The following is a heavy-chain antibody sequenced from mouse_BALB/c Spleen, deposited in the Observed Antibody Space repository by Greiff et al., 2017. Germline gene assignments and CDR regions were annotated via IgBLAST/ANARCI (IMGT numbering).Heavy chain of an antibody. Sequence: VQLQQPGAELVKPGASVKLSCKASGYTFTSYWMHWVKQRPGQGLEWIGEINPSNGRTNYNEKFKSKATLTVDKSSSTAYMQLSSLTAEDSAVYCCAREGGSGYFAYWGQGTLVTVSA. J-gene: IGHJ3*01. V-gene: IGHV1S81*02. D-gene: IGHD3-1*01. CDR1: GYTFTSYW. CDR3: AREGGSGYFAY. CDR2: INPSNGRT.